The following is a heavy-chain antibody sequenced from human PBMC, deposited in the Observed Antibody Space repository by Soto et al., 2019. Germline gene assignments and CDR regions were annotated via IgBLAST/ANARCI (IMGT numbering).Heavy chain of an antibody. Sequence: GGSLRLSCAASGFTFSSYAMTWVRQAPGKGLEWVSAISGSGGNTYYAGSVKGRFTISRDNSKNTLYLQMNSLRAEDTAIYYCAKGGYCGGGSCRYYYYAMDVWGQGTTVTVSS. CDR2: ISGSGGNT. V-gene: IGHV3-23*01. D-gene: IGHD2-15*01. J-gene: IGHJ6*02. CDR1: GFTFSSYA. CDR3: AKGGYCGGGSCRYYYYAMDV.